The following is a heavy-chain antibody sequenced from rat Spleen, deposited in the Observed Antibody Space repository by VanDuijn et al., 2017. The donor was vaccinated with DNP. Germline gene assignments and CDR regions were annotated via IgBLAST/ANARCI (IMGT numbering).Heavy chain of an antibody. D-gene: IGHD1-12*02. CDR1: GFSLTNYG. CDR3: ARWDYDGWFAY. CDR2: ISRAGNI. J-gene: IGHJ3*01. V-gene: IGHV2S8*01. Sequence: QVQLKESGPGLVQPSQTLSLTCTVSGFSLTNYGVSWVRQPPGKGLEWISAISRAGNIYYNSGLKSRLSISRDTSKSQVFLKMNSLQTEDTAMYFCARWDYDGWFAYWGQGTLVTVSS.